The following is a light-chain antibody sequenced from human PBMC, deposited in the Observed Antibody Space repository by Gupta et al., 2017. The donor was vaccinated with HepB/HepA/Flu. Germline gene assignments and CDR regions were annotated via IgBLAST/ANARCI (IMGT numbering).Light chain of an antibody. CDR3: GTWDNSLNEGV. CDR1: NSNIENNY. V-gene: IGLV1-51*02. CDR2: ENN. Sequence: QSVLTQPPSVSAAPGQKVTISCSGSNSNIENNYVSWYQQQLPGTAPNLLIYENNKRPSDIPDRFSGSKSGTSATLGITGLQTGEEADYYCGTWDNSLNEGVFGSGTRVTVL. J-gene: IGLJ1*01.